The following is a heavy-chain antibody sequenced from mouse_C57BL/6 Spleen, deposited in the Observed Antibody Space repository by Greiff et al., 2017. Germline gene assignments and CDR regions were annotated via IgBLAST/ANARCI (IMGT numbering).Heavy chain of an antibody. D-gene: IGHD2-2*01. CDR3: ARGGDRLWLRVGGLDY. CDR2: IYPGSGST. J-gene: IGHJ4*01. V-gene: IGHV1-55*01. Sequence: VQLQQPGAELVKPGASVKMSCKASGYPFTSYWITWVKQRPGQGLEWIGDIYPGSGSTNYHEKFKGKDTLTVDTSSSTAYMQLSSLTSEESAVYYCARGGDRLWLRVGGLDYWGQGTSVTVSS. CDR1: GYPFTSYW.